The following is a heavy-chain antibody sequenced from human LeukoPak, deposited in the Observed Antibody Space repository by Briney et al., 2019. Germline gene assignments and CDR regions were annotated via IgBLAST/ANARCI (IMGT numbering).Heavy chain of an antibody. CDR3: ARIDFWMGMDV. D-gene: IGHD3-3*01. CDR2: IKQDGNEI. J-gene: IGHJ6*04. V-gene: IGHV3-7*01. Sequence: GGSLRLSCAASGSTFSSYWMSWVRQASGKGLEWVANIKQDGNEINYVDSVKGRFTISRDNAKNSLYLQMNSLRAEDTAVYYCARIDFWMGMDVWGKGTTVTVSS. CDR1: GSTFSSYW.